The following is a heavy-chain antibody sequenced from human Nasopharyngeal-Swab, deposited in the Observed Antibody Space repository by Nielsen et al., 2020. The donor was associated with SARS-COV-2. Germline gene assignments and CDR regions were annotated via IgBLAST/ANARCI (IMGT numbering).Heavy chain of an antibody. V-gene: IGHV4-34*01. CDR1: GGSFSGYY. CDR2: INHSGSI. CDR3: ARGRGITVTTPSPVFDY. J-gene: IGHJ4*02. D-gene: IGHD1-20*01. Sequence: GSLRLSCAVYGGSFSGYYWSWIRQSPGKGLEWIGEINHSGSINYNLSLKSRVTISVETSKNQFSLKLSSVTAADTAVYYCARGRGITVTTPSPVFDYWGQGTLVIVSS.